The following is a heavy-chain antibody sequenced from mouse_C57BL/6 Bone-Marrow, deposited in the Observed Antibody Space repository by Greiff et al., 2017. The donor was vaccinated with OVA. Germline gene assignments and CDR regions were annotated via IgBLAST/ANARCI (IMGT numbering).Heavy chain of an antibody. CDR1: GYTFTSYW. Sequence: QVQLQQPGAELVKPGASVKLSCKASGYTFTSYWMHWVKQRPGQGLEWIGMIHPNSGSTNYNEKFKSKATLTVDKSSSTAYMQLSSLTSEDSAVYYCAREELYLLWLRRGPLWYFDVGGTGTTVTVSS. V-gene: IGHV1-64*01. D-gene: IGHD2-2*01. J-gene: IGHJ1*03. CDR3: AREELYLLWLRRGPLWYFDV. CDR2: IHPNSGST.